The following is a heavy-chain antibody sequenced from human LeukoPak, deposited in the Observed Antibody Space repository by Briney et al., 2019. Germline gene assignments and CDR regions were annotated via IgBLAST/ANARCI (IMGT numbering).Heavy chain of an antibody. V-gene: IGHV1-2*02. CDR3: ARGGGLGSYYDILTGYHVAL. D-gene: IGHD3-9*01. J-gene: IGHJ4*02. CDR2: INPDGGDT. Sequence: ASVKVSCKASGYPFIGYYIHWVRQAPGQGLEWMGWINPDGGDTNYALKFQGRVTMTRDTSISTAYMELSGLKSDDTAVYYCARGGGLGSYYDILTGYHVALWGQGTLVTVSS. CDR1: GYPFIGYY.